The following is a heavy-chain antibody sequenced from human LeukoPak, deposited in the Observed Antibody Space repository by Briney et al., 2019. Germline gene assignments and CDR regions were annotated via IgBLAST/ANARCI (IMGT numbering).Heavy chain of an antibody. V-gene: IGHV4-34*01. Sequence: SETLSLTCAVYGGSFSGYYWSWIRQPPGKGLEWMGEINHSGSTNYNPSLKSRVTISVDTSKNQFSLKLSSVTAADTAVYYCARAYYDIKDGYFDYWGQGTLVTVSS. CDR3: ARAYYDIKDGYFDY. D-gene: IGHD3-22*01. CDR1: GGSFSGYY. CDR2: INHSGST. J-gene: IGHJ4*02.